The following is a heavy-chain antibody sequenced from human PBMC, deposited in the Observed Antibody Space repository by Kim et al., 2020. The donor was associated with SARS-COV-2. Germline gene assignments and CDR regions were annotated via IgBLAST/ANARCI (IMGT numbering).Heavy chain of an antibody. D-gene: IGHD3-9*01. Sequence: KTRFTISSDNSKNTLYLQMNSLGAEETAVYYCAKGFGGLRYFDWLFFDYWGQGTLVTVSS. V-gene: IGHV3-23*01. J-gene: IGHJ4*02. CDR3: AKGFGGLRYFDWLFFDY.